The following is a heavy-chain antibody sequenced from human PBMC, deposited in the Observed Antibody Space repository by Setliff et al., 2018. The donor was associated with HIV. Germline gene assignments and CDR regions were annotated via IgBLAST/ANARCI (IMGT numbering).Heavy chain of an antibody. J-gene: IGHJ4*02. CDR1: GFTFSSYS. CDR2: IEIKTDGGTT. D-gene: IGHD5-12*01. V-gene: IGHV3-15*04. Sequence: GGSLRLSCAASGFTFSSYSMNWVRQAPGKGLEWVGRIEIKTDGGTTDYAAPVKGRFSISRDDSKDMLYLQMNSLKTEDTAVYYCATERGYSASKYLDYWGQGTLVTVSS. CDR3: ATERGYSASKYLDY.